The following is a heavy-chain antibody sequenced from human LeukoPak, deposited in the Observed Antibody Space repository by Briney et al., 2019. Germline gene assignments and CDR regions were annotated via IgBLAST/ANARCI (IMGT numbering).Heavy chain of an antibody. CDR3: VRYFTAVAPTLRLDY. CDR2: IKQDGSEK. D-gene: IGHD6-19*01. V-gene: IGHV3-7*03. CDR1: GFTFSSYW. Sequence: GGSLRLSCAASGFTFSSYWMSWVRQAPGKGLEWVANIKQDGSEKYYVDSVKGRFTISRDNAKNSLYLQMNSLRAEDTAVYHCVRYFTAVAPTLRLDYWGQGTLVTVSS. J-gene: IGHJ4*02.